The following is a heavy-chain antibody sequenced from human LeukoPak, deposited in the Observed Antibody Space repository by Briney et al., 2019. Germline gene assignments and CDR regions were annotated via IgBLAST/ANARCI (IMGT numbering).Heavy chain of an antibody. V-gene: IGHV4-34*01. J-gene: IGHJ4*02. CDR2: INHSGST. CDR3: ARGVRYFDWLSSQYYFDY. D-gene: IGHD3-9*01. Sequence: PSETLSLTCAVYGGSFSGYYWSWIRQPPGKGLEWIGEINHSGSTNYNPSLKSRVTISVDTSKNQFSLKLSSVTAADTAVYYCARGVRYFDWLSSQYYFDYWGQGTLVTVSS. CDR1: GGSFSGYY.